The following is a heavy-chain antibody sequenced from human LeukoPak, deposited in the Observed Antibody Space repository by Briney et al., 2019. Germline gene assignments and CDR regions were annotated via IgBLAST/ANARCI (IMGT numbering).Heavy chain of an antibody. V-gene: IGHV1-69*13. CDR2: IIPIFVTA. D-gene: IGHD6-19*01. J-gene: IGHJ5*02. CDR1: GGTSSSYA. CDR3: VRDLKGPGWEAAFDP. Sequence: VKVSCKASGGTSSSYAISWVRQAPGQGLEWIGWIIPIFVTANYAHKLQSRVTIYTDKSTSTAYLERCSLRSEDTPVYYAVRDLKGPGWEAAFDPWGQGTLVTVSS.